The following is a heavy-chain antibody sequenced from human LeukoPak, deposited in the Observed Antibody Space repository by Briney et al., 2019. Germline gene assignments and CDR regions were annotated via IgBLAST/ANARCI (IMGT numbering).Heavy chain of an antibody. CDR3: AKGGTTVVDY. Sequence: GGSLRLSCAASGFTFSSYAMHWVRQAPGKGLEWVAYISGGGGTIYYADSVKGRFTISRDNAKNSLYLQMDSLRAEDTAVYYCAKGGTTVVDYWGQGTLVTVSS. CDR1: GFTFSSYA. D-gene: IGHD4-23*01. J-gene: IGHJ4*02. CDR2: ISGGGGTI. V-gene: IGHV3-48*01.